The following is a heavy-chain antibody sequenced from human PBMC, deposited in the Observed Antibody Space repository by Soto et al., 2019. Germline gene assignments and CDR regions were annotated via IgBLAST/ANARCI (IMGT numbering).Heavy chain of an antibody. CDR1: GYTFTIYY. Sequence: ASVKVSCKASGYTFTIYYMHWVRQAPGQGLEWMGIINPSGGSTSYAQKFQGRVTMTRDTSTSTVYMELSSLRSEDTAVYYCARDRCSSTSCYVGWGSRHYGMDVWGQGTTVTVS. CDR3: ARDRCSSTSCYVGWGSRHYGMDV. V-gene: IGHV1-46*01. J-gene: IGHJ6*02. D-gene: IGHD2-2*01. CDR2: INPSGGST.